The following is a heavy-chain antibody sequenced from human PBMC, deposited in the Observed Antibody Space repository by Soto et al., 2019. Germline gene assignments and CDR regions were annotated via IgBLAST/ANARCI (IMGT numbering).Heavy chain of an antibody. V-gene: IGHV1-69*04. J-gene: IGHJ4*02. Sequence: SVKVSCKASGGTFISYTISWVRQAPGQGLEWMGRIIPILGIANYAQKFQGRVTITADKSTSTAYMELSSLRSEDTAVYYCARDPGGYDYYFDYWGQGTLVTVSS. D-gene: IGHD5-12*01. CDR1: GGTFISYT. CDR3: ARDPGGYDYYFDY. CDR2: IIPILGIA.